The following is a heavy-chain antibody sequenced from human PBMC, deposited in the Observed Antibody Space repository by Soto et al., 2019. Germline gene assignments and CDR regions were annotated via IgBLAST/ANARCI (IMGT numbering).Heavy chain of an antibody. CDR1: GYTFTSYA. D-gene: IGHD3-3*01. CDR3: ATGLSPTGLTILGVVIPEPYCDY. Sequence: QVQLVQSGAEVKKPGASVKVSCKASGYTFTSYAMHWVRQAPGQRLEWMGWINAGNGNTKYSQKFQGSVTTTRDTSSSTAYMSLSSLRSEDTAVYYCATGLSPTGLTILGVVIPEPYCDYRGQGTLVTVSS. V-gene: IGHV1-3*01. CDR2: INAGNGNT. J-gene: IGHJ4*02.